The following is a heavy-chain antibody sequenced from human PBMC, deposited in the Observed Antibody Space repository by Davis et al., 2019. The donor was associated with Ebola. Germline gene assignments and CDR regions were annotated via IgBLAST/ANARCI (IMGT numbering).Heavy chain of an antibody. V-gene: IGHV3-30*03. CDR2: ISNDGSNK. D-gene: IGHD6-19*01. CDR1: GFTFSSYG. CDR3: AGPSGCPVY. Sequence: GESLKISCAASGFTFSSYGMHWVRQAPGKGLEWVAVISNDGSNKYYADSVKGRFTISRDNSNNTLYLQMNSLRAEDTAVYYCAGPSGCPVYWGQGTLVTVSS. J-gene: IGHJ4*02.